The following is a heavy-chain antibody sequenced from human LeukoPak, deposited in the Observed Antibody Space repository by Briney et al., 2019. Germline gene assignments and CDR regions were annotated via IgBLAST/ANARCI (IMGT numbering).Heavy chain of an antibody. CDR2: IKQDGSEK. CDR1: GFTFSSYW. J-gene: IGHJ3*02. D-gene: IGHD7-27*01. V-gene: IGHV3-7*01. CDR3: ARRTNWGFMGDAFDI. Sequence: PGGSLRLSCAASGFTFSSYWMSWVRQAPGKGLEWVANIKQDGSEKYYVDSVKGRFTISRDSAKNSLYLQMNSLRAEDTAVYYCARRTNWGFMGDAFDIWGQGTMVTVSS.